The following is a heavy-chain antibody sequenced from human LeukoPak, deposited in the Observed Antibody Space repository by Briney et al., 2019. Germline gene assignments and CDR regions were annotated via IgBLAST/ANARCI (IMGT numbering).Heavy chain of an antibody. CDR1: GFTFSSYG. V-gene: IGHV3-30*19. J-gene: IGHJ4*02. CDR3: AREIVGATAYYFDY. D-gene: IGHD1-26*01. CDR2: ILSDGSKE. Sequence: GGSLRLSCAASGFTFSSYGMHWVRQAPGKGLEWVAVILSDGSKEFYTDSVKGRFTISRDNSKNTLYLQMNSLRAEDTAVYYCAREIVGATAYYFDYWGQGTLVTVSS.